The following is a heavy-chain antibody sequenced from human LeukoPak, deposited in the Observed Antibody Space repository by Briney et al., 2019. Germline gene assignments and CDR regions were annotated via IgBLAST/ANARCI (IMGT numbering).Heavy chain of an antibody. J-gene: IGHJ3*02. CDR2: INPHNGNT. CDR1: GYTFTTYG. D-gene: IGHD3-22*01. V-gene: IGHV1-18*01. CDR3: AADYYDSSGYYLGAFDI. Sequence: GASVKVSCKASGYTFTTYGISWVRQAPGQGLEWMAWINPHNGNTNFAQKLQGRVTITTDESTSTAYMELSSLRSEDTAVYYCAADYYDSSGYYLGAFDIWGQGTMVTVSS.